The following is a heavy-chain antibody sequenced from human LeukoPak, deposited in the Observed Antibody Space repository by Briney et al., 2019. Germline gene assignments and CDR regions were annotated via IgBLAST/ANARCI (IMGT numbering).Heavy chain of an antibody. CDR3: ARDPRGPTGYDSPGRDTFDY. D-gene: IGHD3-22*01. CDR2: INPSGGST. J-gene: IGHJ4*02. Sequence: GASVKVSCKASGYTFTSYYMHWVRQAPGQGLEWMGIINPSGGSTSYAQKFQGRVTMTRDMSTSTVYMELSSLRSEDTAVYYCARDPRGPTGYDSPGRDTFDYWGQGTLSPSPQ. V-gene: IGHV1-46*01. CDR1: GYTFTSYY.